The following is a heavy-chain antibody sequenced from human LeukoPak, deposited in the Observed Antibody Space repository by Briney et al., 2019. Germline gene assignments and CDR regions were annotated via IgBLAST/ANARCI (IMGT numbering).Heavy chain of an antibody. V-gene: IGHV1-2*06. CDR1: GYTFTGYY. J-gene: IGHJ4*02. CDR2: INPNSGGT. D-gene: IGHD4-23*01. CDR3: ARLTVVTPSVDY. Sequence: ASVKVSCKASGYTFTGYYMHWVRQAPGQGLEWMGRINPNSGGTNYAQKFQGRVTMTRDTSISTAYMELSRLRSDDTAVYYCARLTVVTPSVDYWGQGTLDTVSS.